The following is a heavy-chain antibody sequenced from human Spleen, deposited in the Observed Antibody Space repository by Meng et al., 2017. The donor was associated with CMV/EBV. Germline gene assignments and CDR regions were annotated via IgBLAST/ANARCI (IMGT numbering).Heavy chain of an antibody. CDR3: ARDLDRCGGDCFSPSYRFDP. Sequence: ANYYGNRNRKRPGEGMEWIGYDYYTGTTNYTPSISSRVTISLDTSKNQFSLKLSSVTAADTAIYYCARDLDRCGGDCFSPSYRFDPWGQGTLVTVSS. CDR2: DYYTGTT. J-gene: IGHJ5*02. CDR1: ANYY. V-gene: IGHV4-61*01. D-gene: IGHD2-21*01.